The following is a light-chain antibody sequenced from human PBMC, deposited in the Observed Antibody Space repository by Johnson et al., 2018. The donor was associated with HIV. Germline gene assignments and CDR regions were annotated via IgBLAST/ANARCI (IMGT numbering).Light chain of an antibody. CDR3: GTWDSNLSAYV. CDR1: SSNIGNNY. V-gene: IGLV1-51*01. Sequence: LTQPPSVSAAPGQKVTISCSGSSSNIGNNYVSWYQQLPGTAPKLLIYDNNKRPSGIPDRFSGSKSGTSATLGITGLQTGDEADYYCGTWDSNLSAYVFGTGTKVTVL. CDR2: DNN. J-gene: IGLJ1*01.